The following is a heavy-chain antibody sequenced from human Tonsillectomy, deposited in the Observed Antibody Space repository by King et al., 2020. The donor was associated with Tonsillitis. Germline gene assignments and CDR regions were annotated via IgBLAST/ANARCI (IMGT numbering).Heavy chain of an antibody. V-gene: IGHV1-46*01. CDR3: ARTGPLHLYYFSGMDV. Sequence: VQLVQSGAEVRTPGASVKISCKASGYNFTTYYIRWVRQAPGQGLEWMGIINPSGGSTSYTRKFQGRVTVTRDTSTTTVYMKLNSLRYEDTAVYFCARTGPLHLYYFSGMDVWGQGTTVSVSS. CDR2: INPSGGST. CDR1: GYNFTTYY. D-gene: IGHD1-14*01. J-gene: IGHJ6*02.